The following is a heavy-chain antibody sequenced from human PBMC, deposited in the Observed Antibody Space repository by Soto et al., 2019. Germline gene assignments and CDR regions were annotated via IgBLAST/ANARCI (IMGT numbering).Heavy chain of an antibody. CDR2: INPSGGST. J-gene: IGHJ2*01. V-gene: IGHV1-46*01. CDR1: GYTFTSYY. Sequence: ASLKVSCKASGYTFTSYYMHWVRQAPGQGLEWMGIINPSGGSTSYAQKFQGRVTMTRDTSTSTVYMELSSLRSEDTAVYYCARGEYSYGFHHYWYFDLWGRGTLVTVSS. D-gene: IGHD5-18*01. CDR3: ARGEYSYGFHHYWYFDL.